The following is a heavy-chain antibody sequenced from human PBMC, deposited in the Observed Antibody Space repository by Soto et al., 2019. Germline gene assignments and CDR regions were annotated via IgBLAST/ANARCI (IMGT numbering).Heavy chain of an antibody. J-gene: IGHJ4*02. CDR3: AKDGFGGAGQLWLVRFTDY. D-gene: IGHD6-19*01. CDR2: ISSDGSNK. V-gene: IGHV3-30*18. Sequence: QVQLVESGGGVVQPGRSLRLSCTASGFTFSSYGIHWVRQAPGKGLEWVAVISSDGSNKYYTDSVKGRFTISRDNSNNSLFLQMNSLRAEDTDVYFCAKDGFGGAGQLWLVRFTDYWGQGTLVTVSS. CDR1: GFTFSSYG.